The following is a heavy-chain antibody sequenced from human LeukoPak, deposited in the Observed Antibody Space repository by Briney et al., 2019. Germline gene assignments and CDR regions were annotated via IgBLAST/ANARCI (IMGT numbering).Heavy chain of an antibody. J-gene: IGHJ4*02. V-gene: IGHV3-48*04. CDR2: ISSSSSTI. D-gene: IGHD6-13*01. CDR1: GFTFSSYS. Sequence: GGSLRLSCAASGFTFSSYSMNWVRQAPGKGLEWVSYISSSSSTIYYADSVKGRFTISRDNAKNSLYLQMNSLRAEDTALYYCAKGGVSVAAAGTFDYWGQGTLVTVSS. CDR3: AKGGVSVAAAGTFDY.